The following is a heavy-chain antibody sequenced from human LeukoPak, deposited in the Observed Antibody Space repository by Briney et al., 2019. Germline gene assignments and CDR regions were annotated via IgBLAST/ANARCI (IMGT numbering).Heavy chain of an antibody. CDR1: GGSFSGYY. Sequence: PSETLSLTCAVYGGSFSGYYWSWIRQPPGKGLEWIGEINHSGSTNYNPSLKSRVTISVDTSKNQFSLKLSSVTAADTAVYYCARQLAYCGGDCYGAFDIWGQGTKVTVSS. V-gene: IGHV4-34*01. J-gene: IGHJ3*02. D-gene: IGHD2-21*01. CDR2: INHSGST. CDR3: ARQLAYCGGDCYGAFDI.